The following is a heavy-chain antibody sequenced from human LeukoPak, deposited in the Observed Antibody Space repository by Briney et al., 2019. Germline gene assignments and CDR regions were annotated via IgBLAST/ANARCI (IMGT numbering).Heavy chain of an antibody. CDR1: GYTFTSYG. Sequence: ASVKVSCKASGYTFTSYGISWVRQAPGQGLEWMGWISAYNGDTNYAQKLQGRVTMNTDTSTSTAYMELRSLRSDDTAVYYCARDPRRGQQLVHFDYWGQGTLVTVSS. CDR2: ISAYNGDT. CDR3: ARDPRRGQQLVHFDY. J-gene: IGHJ4*02. D-gene: IGHD6-13*01. V-gene: IGHV1-18*01.